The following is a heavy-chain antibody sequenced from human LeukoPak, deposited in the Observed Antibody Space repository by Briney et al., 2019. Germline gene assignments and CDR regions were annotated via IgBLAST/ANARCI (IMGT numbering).Heavy chain of an antibody. CDR1: GYNFIPYW. D-gene: IGHD3-16*01. J-gene: IGHJ4*02. V-gene: IGHV5-51*01. Sequence: GESLKISCKGSGYNFIPYWIGWVRQMPGKGLEWMGIIYPDDSETRYSPSFQGQVTISADKSISTAYLQWSSLTASDTAMYYCARRLDYSAGTFDYWGQGTLVTVSS. CDR2: IYPDDSET. CDR3: ARRLDYSAGTFDY.